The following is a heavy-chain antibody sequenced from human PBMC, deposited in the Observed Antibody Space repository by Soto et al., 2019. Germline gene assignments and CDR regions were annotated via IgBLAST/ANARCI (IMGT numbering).Heavy chain of an antibody. J-gene: IGHJ4*02. CDR1: GFPFSTYS. CDR3: VGIRGRSSSWYFDF. V-gene: IGHV3-21*01. D-gene: IGHD6-13*01. CDR2: ISSSGEYI. Sequence: EVQLEESGGGLVKPGGSLRVSCAASGFPFSTYSMSWVRQAPGKGLEWVSLISSSGEYIQYADSVKGRFTISRDNAKKSLYLQMNSLRAGDTALYYCVGIRGRSSSWYFDFWGQGTLVIVSS.